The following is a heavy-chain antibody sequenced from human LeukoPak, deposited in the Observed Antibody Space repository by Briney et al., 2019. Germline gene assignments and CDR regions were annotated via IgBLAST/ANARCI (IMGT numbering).Heavy chain of an antibody. CDR3: AREFDWLDY. CDR1: GFTFSSYE. J-gene: IGHJ4*02. Sequence: PGGSLRLSCAASGFTFSSYEMNWVRQAPGKGLEWVSYISSSGSTIYYADSVKGRFTISRDNAKNSLYLQMNSLRAEDTAVYYCAREFDWLDYWGQGTLVTVSP. V-gene: IGHV3-48*03. CDR2: ISSSGSTI. D-gene: IGHD3-9*01.